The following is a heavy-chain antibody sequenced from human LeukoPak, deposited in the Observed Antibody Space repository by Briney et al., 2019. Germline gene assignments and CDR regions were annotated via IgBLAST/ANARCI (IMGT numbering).Heavy chain of an antibody. J-gene: IGHJ6*03. CDR2: ISGSGGST. Sequence: GGSLRLSCAASGFTFSSYAMSWVRQAPGKGLEWVSAISGSGGSTYYADSVKGRFTISRDNSKNTLYLQMNSLRADDTAVYYCAKDWRVRGVRPSFYMDVWGKGTTVTVSS. CDR1: GFTFSSYA. V-gene: IGHV3-23*01. CDR3: AKDWRVRGVRPSFYMDV. D-gene: IGHD3-10*01.